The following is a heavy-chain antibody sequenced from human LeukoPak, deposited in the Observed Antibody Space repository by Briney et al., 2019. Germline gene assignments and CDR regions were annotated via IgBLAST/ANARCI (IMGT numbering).Heavy chain of an antibody. CDR1: GGSFSGYY. Sequence: SETLSLTCAVYGGSFSGYYWSWIRQSPGKGLDWIGEINHSGSTKYNPSLKSRVTISRDTSGNQFSLKLSSVTAADTAVYYCARDDEASGSGRKFDFWGQGTLVTVSS. CDR3: ARDDEASGSGRKFDF. V-gene: IGHV4-34*01. D-gene: IGHD3-10*01. J-gene: IGHJ4*02. CDR2: INHSGST.